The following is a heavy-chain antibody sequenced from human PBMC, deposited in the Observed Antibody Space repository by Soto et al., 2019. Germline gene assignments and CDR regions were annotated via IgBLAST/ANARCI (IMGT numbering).Heavy chain of an antibody. V-gene: IGHV4-39*01. CDR2: IYYSGST. Sequence: QLQLQESGPGLVKPSETLSLTCTVSGGSISSSSYYWGWIRQPPGKGLEWIGSIYYSGSTYYNPSLKSRVTISVDTSKNQFSLKLSSVTAADTAVYYCAVLMITFGGVIVPLDYWGQGTLVTVSS. CDR1: GGSISSSSYY. CDR3: AVLMITFGGVIVPLDY. D-gene: IGHD3-16*02. J-gene: IGHJ4*02.